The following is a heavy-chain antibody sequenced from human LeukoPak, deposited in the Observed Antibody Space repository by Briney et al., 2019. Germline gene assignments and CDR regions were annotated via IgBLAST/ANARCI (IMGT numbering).Heavy chain of an antibody. J-gene: IGHJ4*02. V-gene: IGHV4-59*05. CDR3: ARVGFDYDSSGYYYFDY. CDR2: IYYSGST. Sequence: SETLSLTCTVSGGSISSYYWSWIRQPPGKGLEWIGSIYYSGSTYYNPSLKSRVTISVDTSKNQFSLKLSSVTAADTAVYYCARVGFDYDSSGYYYFDYWGQGTLVTVSS. D-gene: IGHD3-22*01. CDR1: GGSISSYY.